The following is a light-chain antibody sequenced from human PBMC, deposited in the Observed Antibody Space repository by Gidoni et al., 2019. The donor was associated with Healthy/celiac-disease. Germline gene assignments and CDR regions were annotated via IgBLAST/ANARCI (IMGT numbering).Light chain of an antibody. Sequence: QSSTISCTGTSSDVGVYNYVSWYQQHPGKAPKLMIYDVSNRPSGVSNRFSGSKSGNTASLTISGLQAEDEADYYCSSYTSISTLDVVFGGGTKLTVL. CDR1: SSDVGVYNY. CDR2: DVS. CDR3: SSYTSISTLDVV. V-gene: IGLV2-14*03. J-gene: IGLJ2*01.